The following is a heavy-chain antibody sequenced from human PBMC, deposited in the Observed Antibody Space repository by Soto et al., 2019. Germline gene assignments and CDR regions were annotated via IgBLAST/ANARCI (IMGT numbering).Heavy chain of an antibody. D-gene: IGHD3-16*01. CDR2: IIPVFEKA. J-gene: IGHJ3*01. Sequence: QVQLVQSEADVKKPGSSVKVSCKTSGGPFGSSAISWVRQAPAQGLEWMGEIIPVFEKANYAQNIQGRLTITADEPTGTVSMQLSSLRSEDTAVYFCARLRRDWGDAFDLWGLGTFVTVSS. CDR3: ARLRRDWGDAFDL. CDR1: GGPFGSSA. V-gene: IGHV1-69*01.